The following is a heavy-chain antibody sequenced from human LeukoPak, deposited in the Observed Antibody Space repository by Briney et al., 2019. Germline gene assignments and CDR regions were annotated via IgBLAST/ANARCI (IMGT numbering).Heavy chain of an antibody. CDR2: ISGSGGTT. CDR1: GFTFSAHA. J-gene: IGHJ4*02. D-gene: IGHD3-10*01. CDR3: AKAPSVMIRGVFDY. V-gene: IGHV3-23*01. Sequence: GGSLRLSCAASGFTFSAHAMNWVRQAPGKGLEWVSSISGSGGTTNYADSVKGRFTISRDNSKNTLYLQMNTLRADDTAVYYCAKAPSVMIRGVFDYWGQGTLLTVSS.